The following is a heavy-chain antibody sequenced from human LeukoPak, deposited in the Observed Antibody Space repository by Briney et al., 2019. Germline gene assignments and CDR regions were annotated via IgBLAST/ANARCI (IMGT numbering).Heavy chain of an antibody. CDR1: GGTFSSYA. CDR2: IIPTCGTA. J-gene: IGHJ6*04. D-gene: IGHD3-10*01. CDR3: VRDMRFGGLFGWDV. Sequence: GSSVQVSCKASGGTFSSYAISWVRQPPAQEREGMGRIIPTCGTANYAHKFQGRVTNTTDESPITPNIRLSSLLYEYGDGLYLVRDMRFGGLFGWDVWGKGTTVTASS. V-gene: IGHV1-69*05.